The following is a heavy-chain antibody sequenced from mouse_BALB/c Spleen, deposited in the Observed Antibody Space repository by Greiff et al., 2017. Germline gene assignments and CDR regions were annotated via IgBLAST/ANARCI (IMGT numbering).Heavy chain of an antibody. D-gene: IGHD2-1*01. V-gene: IGHV1-18*01. CDR1: GYTFTDYN. CDR3: ARNYYGSYWYLDV. J-gene: IGHJ1*01. CDR2: INPNNGGT. Sequence: EVQLQQSGPELVKPGASVKIPCKASGYTFTDYNMAWVKQSHGKSLEWIGDINPNNGGTIYNQKFKGKATLTVDKSSSTAYMELRSLTSEDTAVYYCARNYYGSYWYLDVWGAGTTVTVSS.